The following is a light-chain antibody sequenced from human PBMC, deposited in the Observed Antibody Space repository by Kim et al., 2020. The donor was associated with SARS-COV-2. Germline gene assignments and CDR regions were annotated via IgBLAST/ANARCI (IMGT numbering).Light chain of an antibody. V-gene: IGKV5-2*01. CDR2: DTS. Sequence: SAAPGDAVKFDCRARYDIDDDVNWYQQRPGQPPVLLIKDTSTLGPGVSARFSGSEYGTDFTLPITDIDAGDAAYYFCLQHDSFPVTFGQGTRLEI. CDR1: YDIDDD. J-gene: IGKJ2*01. CDR3: LQHDSFPVT.